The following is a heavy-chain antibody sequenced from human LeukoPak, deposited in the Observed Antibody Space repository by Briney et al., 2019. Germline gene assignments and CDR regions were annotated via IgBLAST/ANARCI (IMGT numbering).Heavy chain of an antibody. CDR1: GGSISSYY. CDR3: ARGDGDYGWFDP. V-gene: IGHV4-59*01. D-gene: IGHD4-17*01. J-gene: IGHJ5*02. Sequence: SETLSLTYTVSGGSISSYYWSWIRQPPGNGLEWIRYIYYSGSTNYNPSLKSRVTISVDTSKNHFSLKLSSVTAADTAVYYCARGDGDYGWFDPWGQGTLVTVSS. CDR2: IYYSGST.